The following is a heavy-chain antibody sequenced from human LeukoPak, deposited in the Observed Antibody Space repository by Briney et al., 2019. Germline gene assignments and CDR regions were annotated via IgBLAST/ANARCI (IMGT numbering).Heavy chain of an antibody. V-gene: IGHV5-51*01. CDR3: VRPRGYCSGGSCYVEHYFDY. J-gene: IGHJ4*02. CDR1: GYSFTNYW. D-gene: IGHD2-15*01. CDR2: VYPADSDT. Sequence: GESLKISCKGSGYSFTNYWIGWVRQMPGKGLEWMGIVYPADSDTRYSPSFQGQVTISADKSISTAYLQWSSLKASDTAMYYCVRPRGYCSGGSCYVEHYFDYWGQGTLVTVSS.